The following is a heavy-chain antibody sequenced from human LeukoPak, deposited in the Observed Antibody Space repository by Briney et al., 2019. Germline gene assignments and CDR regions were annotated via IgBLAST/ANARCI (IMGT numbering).Heavy chain of an antibody. CDR3: VRGRTYCDSTCKGADY. V-gene: IGHV3-21*01. J-gene: IGHJ4*02. Sequence: GSLRLSCAASGFTFRSFSMNWVRQAPGKGLEWVSAIDSSTTRIYYANSVRGRFTISRDNAKNSLDLQMNSLRAEDTAVYYCVRGRTYCDSTCKGADYWGQGTLVAVSS. CDR1: GFTFRSFS. D-gene: IGHD2/OR15-2a*01. CDR2: IDSSTTRI.